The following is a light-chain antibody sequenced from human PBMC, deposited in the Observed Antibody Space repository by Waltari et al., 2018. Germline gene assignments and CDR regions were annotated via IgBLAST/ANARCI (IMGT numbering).Light chain of an antibody. V-gene: IGLV1-47*01. J-gene: IGLJ2*01. CDR1: SSNIGSNY. CDR3: ASWDDSLSGPKV. Sequence: QSVLTQPPSASGTPGQRVTISCSGSSSNIGSNYVYWYQQLPGTAPKLLIYRNNQRPSGVPAGFSGSKSGTSASRAIRVRRSEDGADYYCASWDDSLSGPKVFGGGTKLTVL. CDR2: RNN.